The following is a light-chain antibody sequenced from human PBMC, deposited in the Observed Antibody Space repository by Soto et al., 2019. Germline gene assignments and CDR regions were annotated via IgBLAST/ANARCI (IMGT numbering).Light chain of an antibody. V-gene: IGKV1-39*01. CDR2: AAY. J-gene: IGKJ2*03. CDR1: QNIRNY. Sequence: DIQMTQSPSSLSASVGDRVTITCRASQNIRNYLHWYQQTPGKAHKLLIYAAYSLQSGVPSRLSGSVSGTDFTLTISSLQPEYFTSYYCQQSYSTPDSVGQGNHLEI. CDR3: QQSYSTPDS.